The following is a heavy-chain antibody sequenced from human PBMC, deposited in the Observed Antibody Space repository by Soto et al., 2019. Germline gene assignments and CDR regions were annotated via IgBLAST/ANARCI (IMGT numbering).Heavy chain of an antibody. CDR1: GYTFSSYY. D-gene: IGHD3-22*01. CDR3: ARGCYYDTTASYYDMLF. CDR2: INPSGGST. V-gene: IGHV1-46*01. Sequence: ASVKVSCKASGYTFSSYYMHWVRQAPGQGLEWMGFINPSGGSTNYAQKFLGRVTMTRDTSTSTVYMELSSLRSEDTAVYYCARGCYYDTTASYYDMLFWGQGTTVTVSS. J-gene: IGHJ6*02.